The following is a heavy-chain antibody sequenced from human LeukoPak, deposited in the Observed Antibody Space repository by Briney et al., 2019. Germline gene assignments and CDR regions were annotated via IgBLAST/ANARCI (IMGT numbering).Heavy chain of an antibody. CDR3: ARAVVVAATVKWFDP. D-gene: IGHD2-15*01. Sequence: PSETLSLTCTVSGGSISGYYWIWIRQSPGKGLEGIGYIYYSGSTNYNPSLKSRVTMSVDTSKNHFSLKVSSVTAADTAVYYCARAVVVAATVKWFDPWGQGALVTVSS. CDR2: IYYSGST. V-gene: IGHV4-59*01. J-gene: IGHJ5*02. CDR1: GGSISGYY.